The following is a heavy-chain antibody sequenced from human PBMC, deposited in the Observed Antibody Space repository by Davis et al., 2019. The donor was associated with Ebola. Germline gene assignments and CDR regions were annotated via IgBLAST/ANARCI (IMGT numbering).Heavy chain of an antibody. Sequence: AASVKVSCKASGYTFTSYGISWVRQAPGQGLEWMGWISAYNGNTNYAQKLQGRVTMTTDTSTSTAYMELRSLRSDDTAVYYCARDSQGLGKRWLQLPPDYWGQGTLVTVSS. CDR2: ISAYNGNT. J-gene: IGHJ4*02. V-gene: IGHV1-18*01. D-gene: IGHD5-24*01. CDR1: GYTFTSYG. CDR3: ARDSQGLGKRWLQLPPDY.